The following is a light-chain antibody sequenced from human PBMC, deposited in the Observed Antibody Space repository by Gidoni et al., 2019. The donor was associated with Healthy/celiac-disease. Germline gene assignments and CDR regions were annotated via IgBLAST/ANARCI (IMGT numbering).Light chain of an antibody. V-gene: IGKV4-1*01. J-gene: IGKJ1*01. Sequence: IVMTQYPDSLAVSLGERATINCKSSQSVLYSSNNKNYLAWYQQKPGQSPKLLIYWASTRESGVPDRFSGSGSGTDFTLTISSLQAEDVAVYYCQQYYSTPWTFGQGTKVEIK. CDR1: QSVLYSSNNKNY. CDR3: QQYYSTPWT. CDR2: WAS.